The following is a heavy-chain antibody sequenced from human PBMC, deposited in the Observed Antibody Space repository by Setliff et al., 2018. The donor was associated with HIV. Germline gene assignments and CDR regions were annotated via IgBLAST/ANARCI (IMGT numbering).Heavy chain of an antibody. CDR2: GSYSGST. D-gene: IGHD6-6*01. J-gene: IGHJ4*02. CDR3: ARFRGVHSSSLLDS. Sequence: LSLTCTVSGDSIRSGGYWWGWIRQPPGKGLEWIGIGSYSGSTSYNPSLKSRVTISVDTSNNQLFLKVSSVTAADTAVYYCARFRGVHSSSLLDSWGQGTLVTVSS. CDR1: GDSIRSGGYW. V-gene: IGHV4-39*01.